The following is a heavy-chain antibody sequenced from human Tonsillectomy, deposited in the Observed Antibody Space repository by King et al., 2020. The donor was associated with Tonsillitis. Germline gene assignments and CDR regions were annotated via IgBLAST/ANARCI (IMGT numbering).Heavy chain of an antibody. CDR2: ISLSGSA. J-gene: IGHJ6*02. V-gene: IGHV4-30-2*01. Sequence: LQLQESGSGLVKPSQTLSLTCDVSGGSSNSVSGVYSCTWIRPPPWKGLEFLWYISLSGSAYYNPSLKSIVTISVVRSKNTFSLRLTSVTAADTSVYYCARDRGLVTPYYYGLDVWGQGTTVIVSS. CDR1: GGSSNSVSGVYS. D-gene: IGHD3/OR15-3a*01. CDR3: ARDRGLVTPYYYGLDV.